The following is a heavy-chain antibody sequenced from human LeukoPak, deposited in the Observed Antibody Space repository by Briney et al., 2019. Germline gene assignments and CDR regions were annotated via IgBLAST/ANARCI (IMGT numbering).Heavy chain of an antibody. CDR3: ARDPRNPSHDYGDYVNY. Sequence: GASVKVSCKASGGTFSSYAISWVRQAPGQGLEWMGGIIPIFGTASYAQKFQGRVTITADKSTSTAYMELSSLRSEDTAVYYCARDPRNPSHDYGDYVNYWGQGTLVTVSS. CDR2: IIPIFGTA. CDR1: GGTFSSYA. D-gene: IGHD4-17*01. J-gene: IGHJ4*02. V-gene: IGHV1-69*06.